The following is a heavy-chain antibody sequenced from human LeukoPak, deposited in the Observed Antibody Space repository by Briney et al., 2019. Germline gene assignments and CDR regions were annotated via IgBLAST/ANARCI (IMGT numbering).Heavy chain of an antibody. CDR3: ARGPNSSGWYVNY. CDR1: GGSISSSNW. D-gene: IGHD6-19*01. Sequence: PETLSLTCAVSGGSISSSNWWSLVRQPPGKGLEWIGEIYHSGSTNYNPSLKSRVTISVDKSKNQFSLKLSSVTAADTAVYYCARGPNSSGWYVNYWGQGTLVTVSS. V-gene: IGHV4-4*03. J-gene: IGHJ4*02. CDR2: IYHSGST.